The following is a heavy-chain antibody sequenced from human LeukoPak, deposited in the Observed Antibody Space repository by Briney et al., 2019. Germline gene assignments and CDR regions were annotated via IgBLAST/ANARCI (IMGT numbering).Heavy chain of an antibody. CDR3: ASYSNYVDGWFDP. CDR1: GFTFSSYE. J-gene: IGHJ5*02. CDR2: ISSSGTTI. D-gene: IGHD4-11*01. Sequence: PGGSLRLSCVASGFTFSSYEFNWVRQAPGKGLDWVAFISSSGTTIYYTDSVKGRFIISRDNSKNSLYLQMNSLRAEDTAVYYCASYSNYVDGWFDPWGQGTLVTVSS. V-gene: IGHV3-48*03.